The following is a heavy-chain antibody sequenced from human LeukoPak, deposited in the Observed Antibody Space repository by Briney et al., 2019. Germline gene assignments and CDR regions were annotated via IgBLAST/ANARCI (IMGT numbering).Heavy chain of an antibody. V-gene: IGHV3-33*06. CDR1: GFPFSSYG. CDR2: LWYDGITK. J-gene: IGHJ4*02. Sequence: GGSLGVSCAASGFPFSSYGMHWVRQAPGKGLGWVAILWYDGITKYYADSVKARFTSSIDNSKNTLYLQMNSLRVEDTAMYYCAKWIAETAILDYWGQGTLVTVSS. CDR3: AKWIAETAILDY. D-gene: IGHD2-21*02.